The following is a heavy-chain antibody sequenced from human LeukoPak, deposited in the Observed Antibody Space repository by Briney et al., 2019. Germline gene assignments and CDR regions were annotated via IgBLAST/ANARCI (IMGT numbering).Heavy chain of an antibody. CDR3: AKDNGLFEQMGAFDI. J-gene: IGHJ3*02. Sequence: GGSLRLSCAASGFTFSSYAMSWVRQAPGKGLEWVSAISGSGGSTYYADSVKGRITISRDNSKNTLYLQMNSLRAEDTAVYYCAKDNGLFEQMGAFDIWGQGTMVTVSS. CDR2: ISGSGGST. CDR1: GFTFSSYA. D-gene: IGHD6-13*01. V-gene: IGHV3-23*01.